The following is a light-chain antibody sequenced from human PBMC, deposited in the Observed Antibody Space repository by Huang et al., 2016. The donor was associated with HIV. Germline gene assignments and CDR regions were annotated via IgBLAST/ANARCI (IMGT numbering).Light chain of an antibody. V-gene: IGKV3-11*01. CDR1: QRVSRF. J-gene: IGKJ4*01. Sequence: EIVLTQSPATLSLSPGQRATLSCRASQRVSRFLAWYQQKPGQAPRLLIHDASDRATGIPARFSGTGSGTDFTLTISSLEPEDFALYYCQQRSNWPLTFGGGTKVEIK. CDR2: DAS. CDR3: QQRSNWPLT.